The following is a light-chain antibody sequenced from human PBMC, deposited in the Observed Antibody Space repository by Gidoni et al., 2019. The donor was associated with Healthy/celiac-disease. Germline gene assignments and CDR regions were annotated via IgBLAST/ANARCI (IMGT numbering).Light chain of an antibody. Sequence: EIVLTQSPATLSLSPGERATLACRASQSVSSYLAWYQQKPGQAPRLLIYDASNRATGIPARFSGSGSATDFTLIISSLEPEDVAVYYCQQRSNWPRTFGQGTKVEIK. V-gene: IGKV3-11*01. J-gene: IGKJ1*01. CDR2: DAS. CDR1: QSVSSY. CDR3: QQRSNWPRT.